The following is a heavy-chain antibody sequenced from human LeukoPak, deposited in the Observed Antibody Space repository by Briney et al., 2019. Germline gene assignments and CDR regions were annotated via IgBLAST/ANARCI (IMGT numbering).Heavy chain of an antibody. Sequence: GGSLRLSCAASGFTLDDYAMHWVRQAPGKGLEWVSGISWKSGSIGYADSVKGRFTISRDNAKNSLYLQMNSLRAEDTALYYCAKDIGVLWFGFRAFDIWGQGTMVTVSS. D-gene: IGHD3-10*01. V-gene: IGHV3-9*01. J-gene: IGHJ3*02. CDR1: GFTLDDYA. CDR2: ISWKSGSI. CDR3: AKDIGVLWFGFRAFDI.